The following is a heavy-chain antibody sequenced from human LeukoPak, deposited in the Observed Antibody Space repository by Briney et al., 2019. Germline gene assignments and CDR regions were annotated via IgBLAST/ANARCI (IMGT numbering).Heavy chain of an antibody. Sequence: SETLSLTCTVSGYSISSGYYWGWIRQPPGKGLEWIGSIYHSGSTYYNPSLKSRVTISVDTSKNQFSLKLSSVTAADTAVYYCARDPRYRYCSSTSCYDDAFDIWGQGTIVTVSS. V-gene: IGHV4-38-2*02. CDR2: IYHSGST. D-gene: IGHD2-2*01. CDR3: ARDPRYRYCSSTSCYDDAFDI. J-gene: IGHJ3*02. CDR1: GYSISSGYY.